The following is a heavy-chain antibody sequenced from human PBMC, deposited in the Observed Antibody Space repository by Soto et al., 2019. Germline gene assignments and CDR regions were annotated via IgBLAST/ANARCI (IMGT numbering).Heavy chain of an antibody. V-gene: IGHV4-34*09. Sequence: PSATLSLTCDVCGGSFSGYYWSWIRQQQGKGLEWIGEINHSGSTYYNPSLKSRVTISVDTSKNQFSLKLSSVTAADTAVYYCARDYGGNSERPYGMDVWGQGTTVTVSS. J-gene: IGHJ6*02. D-gene: IGHD4-17*01. CDR2: INHSGST. CDR1: GGSFSGYY. CDR3: ARDYGGNSERPYGMDV.